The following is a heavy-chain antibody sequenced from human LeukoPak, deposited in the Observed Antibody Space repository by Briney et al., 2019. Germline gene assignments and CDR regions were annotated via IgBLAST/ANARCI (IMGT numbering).Heavy chain of an antibody. CDR2: IYYSRST. J-gene: IGHJ4*02. D-gene: IGHD6-19*01. CDR3: ARVHSSGWPHYYFDY. CDR1: GGSFSGYY. Sequence: SETLSLTCAVYGGSFSGYYWSWIRQPPGKGLEWMGYIYYSRSTNYNPSLKSRVTISVDTSKNQFSLKLSSVTAADTAVYYCARVHSSGWPHYYFDYWGQGTLVTVSS. V-gene: IGHV4-59*01.